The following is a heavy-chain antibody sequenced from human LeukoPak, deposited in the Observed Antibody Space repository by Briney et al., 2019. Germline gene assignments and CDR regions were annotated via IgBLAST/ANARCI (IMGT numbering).Heavy chain of an antibody. CDR2: IYYTGST. Sequence: PSETLSLTCAVSGGSIRNYYWSWIRQPPGKGLELIGHIYYTGSTSYNPSLKSRVTISVDTSKNQFSLKLSSVTAPDPAVYYCARLSGNYPHFFDYWGQGSLVTVSS. J-gene: IGHJ4*02. V-gene: IGHV4-59*01. CDR1: GGSIRNYY. D-gene: IGHD1-26*01. CDR3: ARLSGNYPHFFDY.